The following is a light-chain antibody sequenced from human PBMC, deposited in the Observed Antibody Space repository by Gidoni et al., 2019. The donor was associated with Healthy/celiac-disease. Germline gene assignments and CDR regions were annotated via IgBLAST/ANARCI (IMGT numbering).Light chain of an antibody. V-gene: IGKV1-39*01. CDR2: AAS. CDR1: QSISSY. CDR3: QQSYITPLT. Sequence: DIQMTQSPSSLSASVGDRVTITCRASQSISSYLNWYQQKPGKAPKLLIYAASSLQSGVPSRFSGSGSGTDFTLTISSLQPEDFATYSCQQSYITPLTFXQXTKVEIK. J-gene: IGKJ1*01.